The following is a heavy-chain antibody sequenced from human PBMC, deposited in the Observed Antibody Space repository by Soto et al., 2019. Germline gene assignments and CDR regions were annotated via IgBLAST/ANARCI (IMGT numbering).Heavy chain of an antibody. J-gene: IGHJ4*02. CDR2: FDPEDGET. CDR1: GYTLTELS. Sequence: ASVKVSCKVSGYTLTELSMHWVSQATGKGLEWMGGFDPEDGETIYAQKFQGRVTMTEDTSTDTAYMELSSLRSEDTAVYYCATDSYGDYARGPYYFDYWGQGTLVTVSS. D-gene: IGHD4-17*01. CDR3: ATDSYGDYARGPYYFDY. V-gene: IGHV1-24*01.